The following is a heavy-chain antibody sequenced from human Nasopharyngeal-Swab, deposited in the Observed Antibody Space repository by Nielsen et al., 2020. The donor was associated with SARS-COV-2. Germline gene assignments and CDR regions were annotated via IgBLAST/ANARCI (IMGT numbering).Heavy chain of an antibody. CDR1: GGSISSSSYY. Sequence: SETLSLTCTVSGGSISSSSYYWGWIRQPPGKGLEWIGSIYYSGSTYYNPSPKSRVTISVDTSKNQFSLKLSSVTAADTAAYYCASQPSNWFDPWGQGTLVTVSS. V-gene: IGHV4-39*01. J-gene: IGHJ5*02. CDR3: ASQPSNWFDP. CDR2: IYYSGST.